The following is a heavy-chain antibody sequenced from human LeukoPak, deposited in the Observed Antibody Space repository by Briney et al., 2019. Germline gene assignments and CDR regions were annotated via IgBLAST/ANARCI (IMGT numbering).Heavy chain of an antibody. Sequence: GGSLRLSCAASGFNVSSTYMNWVRQAPGKGLEWVSVIYSGGRTYYADSVKGRFTISRDNSKNTLYLQMNSLRAEDTAVYYCARADAYSGTWCFDYWGQGALVTVSS. V-gene: IGHV3-53*01. CDR1: GFNVSSTY. CDR3: ARADAYSGTWCFDY. CDR2: IYSGGRT. D-gene: IGHD6-13*01. J-gene: IGHJ4*02.